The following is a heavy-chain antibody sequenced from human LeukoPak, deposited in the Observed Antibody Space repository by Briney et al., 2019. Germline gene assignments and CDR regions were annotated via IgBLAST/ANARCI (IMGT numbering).Heavy chain of an antibody. CDR3: ARHDDYGGYYYYYYGMDV. Sequence: PSETLSLTCTVSGGSLSSSSYYWGWIRQPPGKGLEWIGSIYYSGSTYYNPSLKSRVTISVDTSKNQFSLKLSSVTAADTAVYYCARHDDYGGYYYYYYGMDVWGQGTTVTVSS. CDR2: IYYSGST. CDR1: GGSLSSSSYY. J-gene: IGHJ6*02. V-gene: IGHV4-39*01. D-gene: IGHD4-17*01.